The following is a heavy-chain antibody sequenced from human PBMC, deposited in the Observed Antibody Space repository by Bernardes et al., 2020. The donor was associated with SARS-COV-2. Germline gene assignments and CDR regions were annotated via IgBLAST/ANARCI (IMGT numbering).Heavy chain of an antibody. D-gene: IGHD1-26*01. V-gene: IGHV3-74*01. Sequence: GGSLRLSCAASGFTFSGYWMHWVRQAPGKGLVWVSRLNGDGSSITYADSVKGRFTISRDNAKNTLYLEMNSLRVEDTAVYYCTRGSGNYYFDYWGLGTLVTVS. CDR1: GFTFSGYW. J-gene: IGHJ4*02. CDR2: LNGDGSSI. CDR3: TRGSGNYYFDY.